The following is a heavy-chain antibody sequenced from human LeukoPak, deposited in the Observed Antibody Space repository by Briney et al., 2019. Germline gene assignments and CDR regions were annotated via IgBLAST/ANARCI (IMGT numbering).Heavy chain of an antibody. D-gene: IGHD1-26*01. CDR3: ARDVVVGATSGY. J-gene: IGHJ4*02. CDR1: GDSLSSYY. Sequence: PSETLSLTCTVSGDSLSSYYWTWIRQPPGKALEWIGYIFYSGSTNYNPSLKSRVTISLDTSKNQFSLKLSSVTAADTAVYYCARDVVVGATSGYWGQGTLVTVSS. CDR2: IFYSGST. V-gene: IGHV4-59*12.